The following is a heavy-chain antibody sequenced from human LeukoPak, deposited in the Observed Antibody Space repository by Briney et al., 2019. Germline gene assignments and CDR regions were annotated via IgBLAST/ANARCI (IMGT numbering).Heavy chain of an antibody. V-gene: IGHV3-53*01. D-gene: IGHD3-22*01. Sequence: GGSLRLSCAASGFTVSSNYMSWVGQAPGKGLEWVSVIYSGGSTYYADSVKGRFTISRDNSKNTLYLQMNSLRAEDTAVYYCAREAFGYYDSSGYFVDWGQGTLVTVSS. J-gene: IGHJ4*02. CDR3: AREAFGYYDSSGYFVD. CDR2: IYSGGST. CDR1: GFTVSSNY.